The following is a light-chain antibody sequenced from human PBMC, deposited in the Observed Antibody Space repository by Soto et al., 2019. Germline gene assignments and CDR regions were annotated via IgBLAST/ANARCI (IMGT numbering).Light chain of an antibody. V-gene: IGKV3-11*01. CDR3: QQYYIVPYT. Sequence: EIVLTQSPVTLSLSPGERATLSCRASQSVSNYLAWYQQKPGQAPRLLIYDASNRAAGIPARFSGSGSGTGFTLTISSLEPEDSAVYYCQQYYIVPYTFGQGTKLEI. CDR1: QSVSNY. J-gene: IGKJ2*01. CDR2: DAS.